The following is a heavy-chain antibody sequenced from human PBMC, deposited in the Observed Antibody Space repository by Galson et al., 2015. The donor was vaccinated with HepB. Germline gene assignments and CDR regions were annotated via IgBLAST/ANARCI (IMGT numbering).Heavy chain of an antibody. J-gene: IGHJ4*02. V-gene: IGHV3-30-3*01. Sequence: SLRLSCAASGFTFSRYAMHWVRQAPGKGLEWVAVISYDGSNKYYADSVKGRFTISRDNSKNTLYLQMNSLRAEDTAVYYCARGEGVGDYWGQGTLVTVSS. CDR3: ARGEGVGDY. CDR1: GFTFSRYA. D-gene: IGHD3-10*01. CDR2: ISYDGSNK.